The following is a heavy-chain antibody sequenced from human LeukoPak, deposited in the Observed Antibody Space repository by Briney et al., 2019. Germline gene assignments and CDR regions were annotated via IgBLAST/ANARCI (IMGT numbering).Heavy chain of an antibody. CDR3: AGDSIAAAQRVDY. Sequence: KPSETLSLTCSVYGGSFSGFYWNWIRQPPGKGLEWIGEINHSGSTNYNPSLKSRVTISVDTSKNQFSLKLSSVTAADTAVYYCAGDSIAAAQRVDYWGQGTLVTVSS. V-gene: IGHV4-34*01. J-gene: IGHJ4*02. CDR2: INHSGST. CDR1: GGSFSGFY. D-gene: IGHD6-13*01.